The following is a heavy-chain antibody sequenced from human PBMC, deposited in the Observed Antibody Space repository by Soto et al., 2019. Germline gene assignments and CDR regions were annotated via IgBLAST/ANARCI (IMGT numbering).Heavy chain of an antibody. D-gene: IGHD2-8*01. CDR2: ISSDGSNK. CDR1: GFTFSSYG. Sequence: QVHLVESGGGVVQPGRSLRLSCAASGFTFSSYGRHGVRQAPGRGLEWVAAISSDGSNKYHADSVQGRFTIARDNSKNTLYLQMSALRAEDTAVYHCAAAVYCTNGVWMGYWGQGTLVSVCS. CDR3: AAAVYCTNGVWMGY. J-gene: IGHJ4*02. V-gene: IGHV3-30*03.